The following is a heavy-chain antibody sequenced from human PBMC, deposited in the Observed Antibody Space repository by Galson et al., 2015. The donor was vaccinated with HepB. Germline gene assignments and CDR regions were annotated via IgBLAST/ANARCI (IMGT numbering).Heavy chain of an antibody. Sequence: TLSLTCAVSGGSISSSSWWSWVRQPPGKGLEWIGEIYHSGSTNYNPSLKSRVTISVDKSKNQFSLKLTSVTAADTAVYYCVRALVVVAATRADYSYYYGMDVWGQGTTVTVSS. CDR2: IYHSGST. V-gene: IGHV4-4*02. CDR3: VRALVVVAATRADYSYYYGMDV. CDR1: GGSISSSSW. J-gene: IGHJ6*02. D-gene: IGHD2-15*01.